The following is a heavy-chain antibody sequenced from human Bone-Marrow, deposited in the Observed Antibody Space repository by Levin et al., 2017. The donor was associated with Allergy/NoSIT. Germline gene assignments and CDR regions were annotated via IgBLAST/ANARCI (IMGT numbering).Heavy chain of an antibody. CDR2: ISGSGGST. D-gene: IGHD6-19*01. CDR1: GFTFSSYA. CDR3: AKLARAVAGYFDY. J-gene: IGHJ4*02. Sequence: GESLKISCAASGFTFSSYAMSWVRQAPGKGLEWVSAISGSGGSTYYADSVKGRFTISRDNSKNTLYLQMNSLRAEDTAVYYCAKLARAVAGYFDYWGQGTLVTVSS. V-gene: IGHV3-23*01.